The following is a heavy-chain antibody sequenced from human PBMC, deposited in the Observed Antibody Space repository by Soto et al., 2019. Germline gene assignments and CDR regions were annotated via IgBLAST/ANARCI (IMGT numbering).Heavy chain of an antibody. CDR1: GYTFTTYG. CDR2: ISPYNDDT. J-gene: IGHJ6*04. V-gene: IGHV1-18*01. Sequence: QVHLMQSGAEVKKPGASVKVSCKASGYTFTTYGISWVRQAPGLGLEWMGWISPYNDDTVYAQNLQGRGTMSTDTSARIAYMQVRSLTPDGTAVYFCARECLYAGSGKYSYGYSPPRYYGMDGWGKGATVNVSS. D-gene: IGHD5-18*01. CDR3: ARECLYAGSGKYSYGYSPPRYYGMDG.